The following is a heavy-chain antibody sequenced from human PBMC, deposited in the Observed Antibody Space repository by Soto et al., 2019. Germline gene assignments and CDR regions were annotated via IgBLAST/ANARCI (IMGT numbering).Heavy chain of an antibody. V-gene: IGHV3-53*05. CDR1: GFSVSSKY. D-gene: IGHD3-9*01. CDR3: ASGPGPTNYYDILTGPQGVFDY. CDR2: IYSGGTT. Sequence: GVSLRLSCAASGFSVSSKYMNWVRQAPGKWLEWVSVIYSGGTTYYADSVKGRFTISRDSSKNTLYLQMNSLRDEDTAVYYCASGPGPTNYYDILTGPQGVFDYWGQGTLVTVSS. J-gene: IGHJ4*02.